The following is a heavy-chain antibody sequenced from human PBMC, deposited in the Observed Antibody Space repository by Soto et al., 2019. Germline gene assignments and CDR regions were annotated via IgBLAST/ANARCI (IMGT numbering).Heavy chain of an antibody. D-gene: IGHD1-7*01. CDR1: GGTFSNYA. Sequence: SVKVSCKASGGTFSNYAITWVRQAPGQGLEWLGRIIPIFGTRDYAQKFQGRVTISADESTTTAYMELSSLRSDDTAVYYCAKDRRGNWKYVGAFDIWGQGTTVTVSS. CDR2: IIPIFGTR. V-gene: IGHV1-69*13. J-gene: IGHJ3*02. CDR3: AKDRRGNWKYVGAFDI.